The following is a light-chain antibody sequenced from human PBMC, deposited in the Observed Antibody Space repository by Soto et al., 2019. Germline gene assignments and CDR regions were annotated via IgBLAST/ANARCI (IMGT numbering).Light chain of an antibody. CDR1: RSVSSY. Sequence: IVMTQSPATLSMSPGERATLSCRASRSVSSYLAWYQQKPGQTPRLLIYGVSTRANGIPARFSGSGSGTEFTLTISSLQSEDFAIYYCQQYKDWPPVTFGQGTRLEIK. J-gene: IGKJ5*01. CDR3: QQYKDWPPVT. CDR2: GVS. V-gene: IGKV3-15*01.